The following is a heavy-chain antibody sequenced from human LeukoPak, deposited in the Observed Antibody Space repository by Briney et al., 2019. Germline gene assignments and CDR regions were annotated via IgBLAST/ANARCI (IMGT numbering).Heavy chain of an antibody. CDR3: ARDNGVVHGVYYMDV. D-gene: IGHD3-10*01. J-gene: IGHJ6*03. CDR2: IKQDGSEK. CDR1: GYTFSNYW. Sequence: GGSLRLSCAASGYTFSNYWMTWVRQAPGKGLEWVADIKQDGSEKLYVNSVRGRFTISRDNAKMSLFLQMNSLRAEDTAVYYCARDNGVVHGVYYMDVWGKGTTVTVS. V-gene: IGHV3-7*01.